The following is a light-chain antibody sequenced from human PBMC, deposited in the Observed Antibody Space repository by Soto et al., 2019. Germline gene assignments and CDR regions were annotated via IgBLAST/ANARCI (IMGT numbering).Light chain of an antibody. CDR1: SSNVGAYKY. CDR2: EVS. J-gene: IGLJ3*02. V-gene: IGLV2-8*01. CDR3: TSYVGSNIWV. Sequence: QSALTQPPSASGSPGQSVTISCTGTSSNVGAYKYVSWYQQYPGKAPKLMIYEVSKRPSGVPDRFSGSKAGNTASLTGSGHQAEDEADYSCTSYVGSNIWVFGGGTKLTVL.